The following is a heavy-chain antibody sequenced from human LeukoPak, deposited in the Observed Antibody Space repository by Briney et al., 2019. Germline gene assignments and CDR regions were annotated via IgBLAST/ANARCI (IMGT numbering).Heavy chain of an antibody. D-gene: IGHD1-26*01. Sequence: SVKVSCTASGGTFSNYAISWVRQAPGQGLEWMGGIIPIFGTANYAQKFQGRVTIIADESTSTAYMELSSLRSVDTAMYYCARGAFSGSYSFGYYYYGMDVWGQGTTVTVSS. V-gene: IGHV1-69*13. J-gene: IGHJ6*02. CDR3: ARGAFSGSYSFGYYYYGMDV. CDR1: GGTFSNYA. CDR2: IIPIFGTA.